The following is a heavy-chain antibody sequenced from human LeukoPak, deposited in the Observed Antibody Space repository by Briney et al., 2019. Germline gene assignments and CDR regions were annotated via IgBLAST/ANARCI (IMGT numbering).Heavy chain of an antibody. CDR2: VYYTGIT. V-gene: IGHV4-39*01. Sequence: ASETLSLTCTVSGGSLSSTTYYWGWIRQPPGKGLEWIGTVYYTGITYYSPSLESRVTISVDTSKNQFSLNLNSVTAADTAVYYCARHVDNYGYPNWFDPWGQGTLVTVSS. CDR1: GGSLSSTTYY. CDR3: ARHVDNYGYPNWFDP. J-gene: IGHJ5*02. D-gene: IGHD5-18*01.